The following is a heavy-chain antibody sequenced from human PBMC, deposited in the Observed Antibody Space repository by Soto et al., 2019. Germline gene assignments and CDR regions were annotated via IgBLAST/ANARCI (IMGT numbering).Heavy chain of an antibody. J-gene: IGHJ6*02. CDR2: IIPIFGTA. D-gene: IGHD6-13*01. CDR1: GGTFSSYA. CDR3: ARGLIAAAGTRANYHYGMDV. Sequence: SVKVSYKASGGTFSSYAISWVRQAPGQGLEWMGGIIPIFGTANYAQKFQGRVTITADESTSTAYMELSSLRSEDTAVYYCARGLIAAAGTRANYHYGMDVWGQGTTVTVSS. V-gene: IGHV1-69*13.